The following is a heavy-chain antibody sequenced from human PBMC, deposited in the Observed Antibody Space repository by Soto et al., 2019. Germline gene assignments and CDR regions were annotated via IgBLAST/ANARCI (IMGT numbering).Heavy chain of an antibody. CDR3: ARLSTYYDFWSGYSIHFDY. J-gene: IGHJ4*02. V-gene: IGHV4-34*01. Sequence: SETLSLTCAVYGGSFSGYYWSWIRQPPGKGLEWIGEINHSGSTNYNPSLKSRVTISVDTSKNQFSLKLSSVTAADTAVYYCARLSTYYDFWSGYSIHFDYWGQGTLVTVPQ. D-gene: IGHD3-3*01. CDR1: GGSFSGYY. CDR2: INHSGST.